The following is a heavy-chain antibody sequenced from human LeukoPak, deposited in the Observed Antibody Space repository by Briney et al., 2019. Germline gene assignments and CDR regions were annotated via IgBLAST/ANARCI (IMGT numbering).Heavy chain of an antibody. CDR1: GYTFTSYA. V-gene: IGHV1-3*01. D-gene: IGHD3-9*01. Sequence: WASVKVSCKASGYTFTSYAMHWVRQAPGQRLEWMGWINAGNGNTKYSQKFQGRVTITRDTSASTAYMELSSLRSDDTAVYYCARGGYYDILTGYPTYYYGMDVWGQGTTVTVSS. J-gene: IGHJ6*02. CDR3: ARGGYYDILTGYPTYYYGMDV. CDR2: INAGNGNT.